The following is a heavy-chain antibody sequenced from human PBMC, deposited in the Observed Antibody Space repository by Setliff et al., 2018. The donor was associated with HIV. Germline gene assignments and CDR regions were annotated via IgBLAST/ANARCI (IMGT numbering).Heavy chain of an antibody. CDR1: GYTFIHFG. V-gene: IGHV1-18*01. D-gene: IGHD1-1*01. CDR3: ARDGFVDRATGTTHLDS. CDR2: ISTYNGNT. J-gene: IGHJ4*02. Sequence: GASVKVSCKASGYTFIHFGISWARQAPGQGLEWMGWISTYNGNTIYAQKFQGRVTMTTDTSTSTAYMELRSLRSDDTALYYCARDGFVDRATGTTHLDSWGQGTLVTVSS.